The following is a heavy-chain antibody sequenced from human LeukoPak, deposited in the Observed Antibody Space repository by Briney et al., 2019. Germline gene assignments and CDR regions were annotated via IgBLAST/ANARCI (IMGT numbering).Heavy chain of an antibody. Sequence: GASVKVSCKVSGYTLTELSMHWVRQAPGKGLEWMGGFDPEDGETIYAQEFQGRVTMTEDTSTDTAYMELSSLRSEDTAVYYCATTPYSSGWYKNYYCMDVWGKGTTVTVSS. CDR2: FDPEDGET. CDR3: ATTPYSSGWYKNYYCMDV. V-gene: IGHV1-24*01. J-gene: IGHJ6*03. CDR1: GYTLTELS. D-gene: IGHD6-19*01.